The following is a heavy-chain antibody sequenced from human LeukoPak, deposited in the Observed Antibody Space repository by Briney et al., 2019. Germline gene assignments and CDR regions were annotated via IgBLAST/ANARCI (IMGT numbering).Heavy chain of an antibody. CDR1: GYSINSGYY. Sequence: SETLSLTCTVSGYSINSGYYWGWIRQPPGKGLEWIGSIYHSGNTYYNPSLKSRVTMSVDTSKNQFSLKLSSVTAADTAVCYCARSETGTTMSGYYYYMDVWGKGTTVTISS. CDR2: IYHSGNT. J-gene: IGHJ6*03. CDR3: ARSETGTTMSGYYYYMDV. V-gene: IGHV4-38-2*02. D-gene: IGHD1-1*01.